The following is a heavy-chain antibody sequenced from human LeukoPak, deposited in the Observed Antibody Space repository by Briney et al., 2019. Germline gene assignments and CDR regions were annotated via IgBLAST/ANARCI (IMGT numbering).Heavy chain of an antibody. CDR3: ARSELLWFGGVNSGFDY. Sequence: SETLSLTCTVSGGSISSYYWSWIRQTPGKGLEWIGYVYYSGSTNYNPSLKSRVTISVDTSKNQFSLKLSSVTAADTAVYYCARSELLWFGGVNSGFDYWGQGTLVTVSS. CDR2: VYYSGST. D-gene: IGHD3-10*01. CDR1: GGSISSYY. J-gene: IGHJ4*02. V-gene: IGHV4-59*01.